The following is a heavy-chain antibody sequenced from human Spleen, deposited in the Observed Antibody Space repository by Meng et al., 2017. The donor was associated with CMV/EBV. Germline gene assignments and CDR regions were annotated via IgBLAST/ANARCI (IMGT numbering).Heavy chain of an antibody. D-gene: IGHD6-13*01. Sequence: SLKISCAASGFTFDDYAMHWVRQAPGKGLEWVSGISWNSGSIGYTDSVKGRFTISRDNAKNSLYLQMNSLRAEDTAFYYCAKFFGSSSFDYWGQGTLVAVSS. CDR2: ISWNSGSI. J-gene: IGHJ4*02. V-gene: IGHV3-9*01. CDR1: GFTFDDYA. CDR3: AKFFGSSSFDY.